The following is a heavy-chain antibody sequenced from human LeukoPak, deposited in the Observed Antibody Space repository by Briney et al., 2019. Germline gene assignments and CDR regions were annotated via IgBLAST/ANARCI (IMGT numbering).Heavy chain of an antibody. CDR1: GFTFSSYS. CDR2: ISSSSSYI. CDR3: ARDRIAVAYFDY. V-gene: IGHV3-21*01. J-gene: IGHJ4*02. D-gene: IGHD6-19*01. Sequence: GGSLRHSCAASGFTFSSYSMNWVRQAPGKGLEWVSSISSSSSYIYYADSVKGRFTISRDNAKNSLYLQMNSLRAEDTAVYYCARDRIAVAYFDYWGQGTLVTVSS.